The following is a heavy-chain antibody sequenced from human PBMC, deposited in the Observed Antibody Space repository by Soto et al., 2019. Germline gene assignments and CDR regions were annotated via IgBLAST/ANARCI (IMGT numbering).Heavy chain of an antibody. V-gene: IGHV3-23*01. D-gene: IGHD7-27*01. Sequence: GGSLRLSCAASGITFSSLGMSWVRQAPGKGLEWVSFISISGTNTYYASSVRGRFTISKDNSKDTLYLQMNSLRAEDTAVYFCAKLTGDFDYWGQGTLVTVSS. J-gene: IGHJ4*02. CDR2: ISISGTNT. CDR3: AKLTGDFDY. CDR1: GITFSSLG.